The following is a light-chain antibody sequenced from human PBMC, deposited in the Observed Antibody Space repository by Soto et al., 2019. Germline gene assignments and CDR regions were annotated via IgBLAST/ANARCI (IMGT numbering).Light chain of an antibody. Sequence: EIQMTQNTSSLSASVGDRVTISCRASQSISRYLNLYQQKPGKAPNLPIYVAASLQSEVPTRFSGSGSGTDFTLTITSLQPEDCATYCCQQSYGTLITFGQGTRPEI. CDR2: VAA. CDR1: QSISRY. V-gene: IGKV1-39*01. J-gene: IGKJ5*01. CDR3: QQSYGTLIT.